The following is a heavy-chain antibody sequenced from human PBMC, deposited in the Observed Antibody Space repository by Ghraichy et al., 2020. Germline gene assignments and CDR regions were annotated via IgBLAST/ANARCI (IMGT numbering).Heavy chain of an antibody. J-gene: IGHJ5*02. CDR1: GGSISSGGYY. V-gene: IGHV4-31*03. CDR3: ARSGYDFWSAITDPIPPPPHH. CDR2: IYYSGST. D-gene: IGHD3-3*01. Sequence: SETLSLTCTVSGGSISSGGYYWSWIRQHPGKGLEWIGYIYYSGSTYYNPSLKSRVTISVDTSKNQFSLKLSSVTAADTAVYYCARSGYDFWSAITDPIPPPPHHWGQGTLVTVSS.